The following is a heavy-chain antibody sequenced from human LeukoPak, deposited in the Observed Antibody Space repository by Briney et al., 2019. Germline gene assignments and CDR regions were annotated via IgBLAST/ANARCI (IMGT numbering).Heavy chain of an antibody. CDR1: GGTFSSYA. V-gene: IGHV1-69*13. CDR2: IIPIFGTA. CDR3: AREMATELGVHDAFDI. Sequence: ASVKVSCKASGGTFSSYAISWVRQAPGQGLEWMGGIIPIFGTANYAQKFQGRVTITPDESTSTAYMELSSLRSEDTAVYYCAREMATELGVHDAFDIWGQGTMVTASS. D-gene: IGHD5-24*01. J-gene: IGHJ3*02.